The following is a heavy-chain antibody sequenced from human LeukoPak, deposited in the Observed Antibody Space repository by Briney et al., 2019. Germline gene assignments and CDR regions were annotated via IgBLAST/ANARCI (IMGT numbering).Heavy chain of an antibody. Sequence: SETLSLTCAVYGGSLSAYYWTWIRQPPGKGLEWIGEINHGGSTNYNPSLKSRVTISIDTSKNQFSLKLSSVTAADTAVYYCARRQRPRGYYGSGSYKSWFDPWGQGTLVTVSS. CDR2: INHGGST. D-gene: IGHD3-10*01. V-gene: IGHV4-34*01. CDR3: ARRQRPRGYYGSGSYKSWFDP. CDR1: GGSLSAYY. J-gene: IGHJ5*02.